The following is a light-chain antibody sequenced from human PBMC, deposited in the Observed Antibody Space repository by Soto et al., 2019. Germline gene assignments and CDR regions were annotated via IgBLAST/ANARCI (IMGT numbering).Light chain of an antibody. V-gene: IGLV1-40*01. Sequence: QPVLTQPPSVSGAPGQKVTISCTGSSSNIGAGYNVHWYQQIPGTAPKLLIYADSHRPSGVPDRFSGSKSGTSASLAITGLQAEDEADYYCQSYDSGLSGSVFGGGTKLTVI. CDR3: QSYDSGLSGSV. J-gene: IGLJ2*01. CDR2: ADS. CDR1: SSNIGAGYN.